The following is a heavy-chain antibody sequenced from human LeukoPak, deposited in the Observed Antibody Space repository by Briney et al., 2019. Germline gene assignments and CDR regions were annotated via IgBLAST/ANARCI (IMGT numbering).Heavy chain of an antibody. D-gene: IGHD5-24*01. Sequence: PGGSLRLSCAASGFTFSSYAMHWVRQAPGKGLEWVAVISYDGSNKYYADSVKGRFTISRDNSKNTLYLQMNSLRAEDTAVYYCARDAFGGYNFWRSWFDPWGQGTLVTVSS. CDR3: ARDAFGGYNFWRSWFDP. J-gene: IGHJ5*02. V-gene: IGHV3-30*04. CDR1: GFTFSSYA. CDR2: ISYDGSNK.